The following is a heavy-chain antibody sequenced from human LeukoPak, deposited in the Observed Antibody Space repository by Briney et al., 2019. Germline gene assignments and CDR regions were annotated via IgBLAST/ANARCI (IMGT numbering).Heavy chain of an antibody. CDR3: ARDGLDYYDSSGSPQDY. V-gene: IGHV1-18*01. Sequence: GASVKVSCKASGYTFTSYGISWVRQAPGQGLEWMGWISAYNGNTNYAQKLQGRVTMTTDTSTSTAYMELRSLRSDDTAVYYCARDGLDYYDSSGSPQDYWGQGTLVTVSS. CDR1: GYTFTSYG. J-gene: IGHJ4*02. CDR2: ISAYNGNT. D-gene: IGHD3-22*01.